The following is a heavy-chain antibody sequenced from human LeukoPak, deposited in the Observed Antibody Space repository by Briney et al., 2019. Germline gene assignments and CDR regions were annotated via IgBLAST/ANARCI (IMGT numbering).Heavy chain of an antibody. CDR1: GYTFTGYY. J-gene: IGHJ6*02. Sequence: ASVKVSCKASGYTFTGYYMHWVRQAPGQGLEWMGWINPNSGGTNYAQKFQGRVTMTRDTSISTAYMELSRLRSDDTAVYYCASALDYDFWNGSPGYYYYGMDVWGQGTTVTVSS. CDR3: ASALDYDFWNGSPGYYYYGMDV. CDR2: INPNSGGT. D-gene: IGHD3-3*01. V-gene: IGHV1-2*02.